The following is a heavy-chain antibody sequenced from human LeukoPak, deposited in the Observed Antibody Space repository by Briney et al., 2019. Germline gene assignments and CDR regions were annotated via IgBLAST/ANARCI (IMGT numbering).Heavy chain of an antibody. CDR1: GFTFSSYW. CDR2: ISSSGSTI. Sequence: GGSLRLSCAASGFTFSSYWMSWIRQAPGKGLEWVSYISSSGSTIYYADSVKGRFTISRDNAKNSLYLQMNSLRAEDTAVYYCASVRSSWYLDYWGQGTLVTVSS. V-gene: IGHV3-11*01. J-gene: IGHJ4*02. D-gene: IGHD6-13*01. CDR3: ASVRSSWYLDY.